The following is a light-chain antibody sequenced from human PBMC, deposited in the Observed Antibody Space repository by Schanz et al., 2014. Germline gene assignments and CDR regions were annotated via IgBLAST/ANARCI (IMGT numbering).Light chain of an antibody. V-gene: IGLV1-44*01. CDR3: ETWDDSLKGSV. CDR1: STNIGSIS. CDR2: ANN. Sequence: QSALTQPPSASGTPGQTVTISCSGTSTNIGSISVIWYQQLPGTAPKLLIYANNHRPSGVPARFSGSKSGTSASLAISGLQSEDEADYYCETWDDSLKGSVFGGGTKLTVL. J-gene: IGLJ3*02.